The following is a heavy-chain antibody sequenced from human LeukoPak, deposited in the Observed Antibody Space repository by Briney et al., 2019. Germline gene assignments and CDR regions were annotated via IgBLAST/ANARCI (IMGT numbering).Heavy chain of an antibody. D-gene: IGHD3-10*01. V-gene: IGHV4-34*01. CDR2: INHRGST. J-gene: IGHJ3*02. CDR1: SRSFIGYY. Sequence: TASETRSLTCAVYSRSFIGYYWSWIRQPPGRVLEWIGEINHRGSTNYNPSLKSRVTIAVDTSKNQVSLKLSSVTAADTAVYYCAKSNGYGLVDIWGQGKMVTVSS. CDR3: AKSNGYGLVDI.